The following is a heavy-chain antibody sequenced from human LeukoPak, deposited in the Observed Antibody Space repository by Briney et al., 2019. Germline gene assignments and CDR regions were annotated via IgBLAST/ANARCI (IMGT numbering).Heavy chain of an antibody. Sequence: GGSLRLSCAVSGFTFSSSWMSWVRQVPGEGLEWVANINQDGSEKYYLDSVKGRFTISRDNAKNSLYLHMNSLRAEDTAVYYCARRLGSGWFDPWGQGTLVTVSS. CDR3: ARRLGSGWFDP. CDR2: INQDGSEK. J-gene: IGHJ5*02. D-gene: IGHD3-10*01. V-gene: IGHV3-7*01. CDR1: GFTFSSSW.